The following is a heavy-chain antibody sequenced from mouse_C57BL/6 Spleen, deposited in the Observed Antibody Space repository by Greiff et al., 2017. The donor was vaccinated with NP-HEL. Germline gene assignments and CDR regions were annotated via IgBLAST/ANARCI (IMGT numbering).Heavy chain of an antibody. V-gene: IGHV1-20*01. CDR3: AREEQAKRSYGSSYWYFDV. J-gene: IGHJ1*03. CDR1: GYSFTGYF. Sequence: EVKLMESGPELVKPGDSVKISCKASGYSFTGYFMNWVMQSHGKSLEWIGRINPYNGDTFYNQKFKGKATLTVDKSSSTAHMELRSLTSEDSAVYYCAREEQAKRSYGSSYWYFDVWGTGTTVTVSS. D-gene: IGHD1-1*01. CDR2: INPYNGDT.